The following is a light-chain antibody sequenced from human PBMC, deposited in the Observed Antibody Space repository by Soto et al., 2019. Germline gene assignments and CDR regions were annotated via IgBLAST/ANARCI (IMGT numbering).Light chain of an antibody. Sequence: QSVLTQPRSVSGSPAQSVTISCAGTSRDVGGYNYVSWFQQHPGKAPQLIIYDVSQRPSGVPDRFSGSKSGNTASLTISGLQAEDEADYYCSSYAGSNIFVVFGGGTQLTVL. V-gene: IGLV2-11*01. CDR1: SRDVGGYNY. CDR2: DVS. CDR3: SSYAGSNIFVV. J-gene: IGLJ2*01.